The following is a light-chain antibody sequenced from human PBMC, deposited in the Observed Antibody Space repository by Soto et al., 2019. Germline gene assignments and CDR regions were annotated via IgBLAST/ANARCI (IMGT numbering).Light chain of an antibody. CDR2: AAS. V-gene: IGKV1-39*01. CDR3: QQSYSTVT. J-gene: IGKJ2*01. CDR1: QSISNY. Sequence: DIQMTQSPSSLSASVGDRVTITCRASQSISNYLNWYQQKPGKAPKLPIYAASSLQSGVPSRFSGSGSGTDFTLTISSLQPEDFATYYCQQSYSTVTFAQGTKVDIK.